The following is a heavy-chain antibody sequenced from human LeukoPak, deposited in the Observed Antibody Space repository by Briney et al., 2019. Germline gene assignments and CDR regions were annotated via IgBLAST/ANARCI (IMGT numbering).Heavy chain of an antibody. CDR1: GYTFTGYY. CDR2: INPNSGGT. V-gene: IGHV1-2*02. J-gene: IGHJ4*02. D-gene: IGHD3-22*01. Sequence: ASVKLSCKASGYTFTGYYMHWVRQAPGQGLEWMGWINPNSGGTNYAQKFQGRVTMTRDTSISTAYMELSRLTSDDTAVYYCARDVGFYYYDSRGYGPVDYWGQGTLVTASS. CDR3: ARDVGFYYYDSRGYGPVDY.